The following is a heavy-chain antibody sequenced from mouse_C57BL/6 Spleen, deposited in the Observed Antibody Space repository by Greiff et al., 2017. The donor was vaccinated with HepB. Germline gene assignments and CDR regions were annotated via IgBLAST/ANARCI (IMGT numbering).Heavy chain of an antibody. CDR2: INPNNGGT. V-gene: IGHV1-26*01. Sequence: EVQLQQSGPELVKPGASVKISCKASGYTFTDYYMNWVKQSHGKSLEWIGDINPNNGGTSYNQKFKGKATLTVDKSSSTAYMELRSRTSEDSAVYYCARGLRSEDFDYWGQGTTLTVSS. CDR1: GYTFTDYY. J-gene: IGHJ2*01. CDR3: ARGLRSEDFDY. D-gene: IGHD3-1*01.